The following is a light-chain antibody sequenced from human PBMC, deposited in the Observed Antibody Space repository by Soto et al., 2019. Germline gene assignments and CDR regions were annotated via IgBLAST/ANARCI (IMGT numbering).Light chain of an antibody. CDR1: SSYVGGYNF. CDR3: SSFTTSSTSV. CDR2: EVS. Sequence: QSALTQPASLSGSPGQSITISCTGTSSYVGGYNFGSWYQQHPVKAPKLMIFEVSNRPSGVSNRFSGSKSGNTASLTISGLQAEDEADYYCSSFTTSSTSVFGSGTKVTVL. V-gene: IGLV2-14*01. J-gene: IGLJ1*01.